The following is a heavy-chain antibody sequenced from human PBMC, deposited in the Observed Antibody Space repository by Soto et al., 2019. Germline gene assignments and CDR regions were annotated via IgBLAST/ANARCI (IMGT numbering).Heavy chain of an antibody. J-gene: IGHJ6*03. V-gene: IGHV4-34*01. Sequence: SEKLSLTWAVYGGSFSGYYWTWIRQPPGKGLEWIGEIHHTGTINFNPSLKSRLTISLDTSKKHFSLKLSSLTDADTAAVYVAIPDRTLVPLDSLAVWRK. CDR3: AIPDRTLVPLDSLAV. CDR2: IHHTGTI. D-gene: IGHD3-10*02. CDR1: GGSFSGYY.